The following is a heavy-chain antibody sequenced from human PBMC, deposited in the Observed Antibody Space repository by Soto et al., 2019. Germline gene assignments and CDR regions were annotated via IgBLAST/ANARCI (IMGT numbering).Heavy chain of an antibody. Sequence: QVQLVESGGGVVQPGRSLRLSCAASGFIFSSYGMHWVRQAPGKGLEWVAVISYDGSNKYYADSVKGRFTISRDNSKNTLYLQMNSLRAEDTAVYYCAKSSTVTTWLQQSVDHYFDYWGQGTLVTVSS. J-gene: IGHJ4*02. CDR2: ISYDGSNK. D-gene: IGHD4-17*01. CDR1: GFIFSSYG. V-gene: IGHV3-30*18. CDR3: AKSSTVTTWLQQSVDHYFDY.